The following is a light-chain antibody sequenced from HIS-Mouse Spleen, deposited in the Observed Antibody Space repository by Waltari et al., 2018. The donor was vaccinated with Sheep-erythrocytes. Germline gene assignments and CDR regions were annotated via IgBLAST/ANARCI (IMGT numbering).Light chain of an antibody. CDR1: SSDVGRYNL. J-gene: IGLJ3*02. CDR2: EGS. Sequence: QSALTQPASVSGSPGQSITISCTGTSSDVGRYNLVSWYQQHPGKAPKLMIYEGSKPPSGVSTRFSGSKSGNTASLTLSGLQAEDEADYYCCSYAGSSTPWVFGGGTKLTVL. CDR3: CSYAGSSTPWV. V-gene: IGLV2-23*01.